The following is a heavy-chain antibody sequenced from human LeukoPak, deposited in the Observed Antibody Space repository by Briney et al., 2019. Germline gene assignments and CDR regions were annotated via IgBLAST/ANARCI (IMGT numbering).Heavy chain of an antibody. Sequence: GESSQISCKGSGYSFTSYWIGWVRQMPGKGLEWMGIIYPGDSDTRYSPSFQGQVTISADKSISTAYLQWSSLKASDTAMYYCARRSYYEDYYYGVVVSGERTTFTVSS. V-gene: IGHV5-51*01. D-gene: IGHD1-26*01. J-gene: IGHJ6*04. CDR2: IYPGDSDT. CDR1: GYSFTSYW. CDR3: ARRSYYEDYYYGVVV.